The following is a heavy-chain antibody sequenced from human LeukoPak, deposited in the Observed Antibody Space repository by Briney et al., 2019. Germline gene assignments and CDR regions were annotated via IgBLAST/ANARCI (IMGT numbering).Heavy chain of an antibody. J-gene: IGHJ4*02. V-gene: IGHV4-59*01. Sequence: PSETLSLTCTVSGGSISSYYWSWIRQPPGKGLEWIGYIYYSGSTNYNPSLRSRVTISVDTSKNQFSLNLKSVTAADTAVYYCARGKGYFDYWGQGTLVTVS. CDR1: GGSISSYY. CDR2: IYYSGST. CDR3: ARGKGYFDY.